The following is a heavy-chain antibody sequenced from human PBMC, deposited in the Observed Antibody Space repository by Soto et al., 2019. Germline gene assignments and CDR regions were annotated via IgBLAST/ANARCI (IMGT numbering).Heavy chain of an antibody. J-gene: IGHJ3*02. D-gene: IGHD6-13*01. CDR3: ARDMGSSSPDAFDI. Sequence: SETLSLTCTVSGGSISSYDWSWIRQPPGKGLEWIGYIYYSGSTNYNPSLKSRVTISVDTSKNQFSLKLSSVTAADTAVYYCARDMGSSSPDAFDIWGQGTMLTVSS. CDR1: GGSISSYD. CDR2: IYYSGST. V-gene: IGHV4-59*01.